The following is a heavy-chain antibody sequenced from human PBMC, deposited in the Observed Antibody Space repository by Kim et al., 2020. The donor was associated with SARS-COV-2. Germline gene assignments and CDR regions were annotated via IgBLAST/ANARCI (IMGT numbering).Heavy chain of an antibody. Sequence: ASVKVSCKPSGYTFSDFPINWVRQAPGQGLEWMGWIDTNTANPTYAQGFTGRFVFSLDTSISTTYLQISGLEAEDTAVYYCARGKDTTGHFNYWGQGTLV. CDR3: ARGKDTTGHFNY. V-gene: IGHV7-4-1*02. CDR2: IDTNTANP. D-gene: IGHD2-8*01. J-gene: IGHJ4*02. CDR1: GYTFSDFP.